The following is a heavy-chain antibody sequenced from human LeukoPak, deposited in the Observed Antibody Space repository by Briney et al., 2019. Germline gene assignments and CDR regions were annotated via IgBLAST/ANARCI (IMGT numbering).Heavy chain of an antibody. CDR2: IKQDGSEK. CDR1: EFTFISYW. CDR3: ARGHGSSWYGRYYYYMDV. D-gene: IGHD6-13*01. V-gene: IGHV3-7*03. J-gene: IGHJ6*03. Sequence: GGSLRLSCAASEFTFISYWMTWVRQAPGKGLEWVANIKQDGSEKYYVDSVKGRFTISRDNAKNSLYLQMNSLRAEDTAVYYCARGHGSSWYGRYYYYMDVWGKGTTVTVSS.